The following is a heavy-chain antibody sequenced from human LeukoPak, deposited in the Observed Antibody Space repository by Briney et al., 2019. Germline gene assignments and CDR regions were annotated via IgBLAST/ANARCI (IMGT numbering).Heavy chain of an antibody. V-gene: IGHV3-11*01. CDR1: GFTFSDYY. D-gene: IGHD4-17*01. J-gene: IGHJ3*02. Sequence: SGGSLRLSCAASGFTFSDYYMSWIRQAPGKGLEWVSYISSSGSTIYYADSVKGRFTISRDNAKNSLYLQMNSPRAEDTAVYYCARGHGDYDDAFDIWGQGTMVTVSS. CDR3: ARGHGDYDDAFDI. CDR2: ISSSGSTI.